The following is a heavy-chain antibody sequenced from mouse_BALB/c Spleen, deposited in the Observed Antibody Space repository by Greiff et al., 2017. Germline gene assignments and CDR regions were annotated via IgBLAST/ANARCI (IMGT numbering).Heavy chain of an antibody. D-gene: IGHD1-2*01. CDR3: ARMGIRLLIYYAMDY. J-gene: IGHJ4*01. V-gene: IGHV1-14*01. CDR2: INPYNDGT. CDR1: GYTFTSYV. Sequence: EVQLQQSGPELVKPGASVKMSCKASGYTFTSYVMHWVKQKPGQGLEWIGYINPYNDGTKYNEKFKGKATLTSDKSSSTAYMELSSLTSEDSAVYYCARMGIRLLIYYAMDYWGQGTSVTVSS.